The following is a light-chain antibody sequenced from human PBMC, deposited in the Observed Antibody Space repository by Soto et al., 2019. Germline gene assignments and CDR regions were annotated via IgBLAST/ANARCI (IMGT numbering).Light chain of an antibody. CDR3: QQRSNWPPVT. CDR2: DAS. CDR1: QSVSFY. Sequence: EVVLTQSPATLSQSPGDRATLSCRASQSVSFYLAWYHQKPGKAPRILIHDASQSATGIQARFRGSGYGTALTLNIGSLEPEDFAVYYLQQRSNWPPVTVGRRTRLEI. V-gene: IGKV3-11*01. J-gene: IGKJ5*01.